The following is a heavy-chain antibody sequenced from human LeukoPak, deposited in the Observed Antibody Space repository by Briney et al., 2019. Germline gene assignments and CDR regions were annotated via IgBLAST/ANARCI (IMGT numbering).Heavy chain of an antibody. D-gene: IGHD4-17*01. Sequence: GGSLRLSCAASGFTFSTYWMHWVRQAPGKGLVWVSRIKGDGSSTSYADSVKGRFTISRDNDKNTLYLQMNSLRGEDTAVYYCVGDPDYGGYSRFDYWGQGTLVIVSS. J-gene: IGHJ4*02. CDR1: GFTFSTYW. CDR2: IKGDGSST. V-gene: IGHV3-74*01. CDR3: VGDPDYGGYSRFDY.